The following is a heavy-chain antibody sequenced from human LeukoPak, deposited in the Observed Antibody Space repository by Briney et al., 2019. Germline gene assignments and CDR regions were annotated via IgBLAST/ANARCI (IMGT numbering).Heavy chain of an antibody. J-gene: IGHJ4*02. CDR2: ISSSGSSI. V-gene: IGHV3-48*03. CDR3: ARGTGGSYFDY. D-gene: IGHD2-8*02. Sequence: GGSLRLSCAASGFTFSSYEMNWVRQAPGKGLEWVSHISSSGSSIHYTDSVKGRFTISRDNAKNPLYLQMNSLRAEDTALYYCARGTGGSYFDYWGQGTLVTVSS. CDR1: GFTFSSYE.